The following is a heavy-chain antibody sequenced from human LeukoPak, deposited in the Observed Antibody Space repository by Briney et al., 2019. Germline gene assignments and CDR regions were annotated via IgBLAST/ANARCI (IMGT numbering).Heavy chain of an antibody. J-gene: IGHJ4*02. V-gene: IGHV4-59*01. D-gene: IGHD3-16*02. CDR1: GGSISSYY. CDR3: ASQYVHFDYVWGSYRPPL. CDR2: IYYSGST. Sequence: PSETLSLTCTVSGGSISSYYWSWIRQPPGKGLEWIGYIYYSGSTNYNPSLKSRVTISVDTSKNQFSLKLSSVTAADTAVYYCASQYVHFDYVWGSYRPPLWGQGTLVTVSS.